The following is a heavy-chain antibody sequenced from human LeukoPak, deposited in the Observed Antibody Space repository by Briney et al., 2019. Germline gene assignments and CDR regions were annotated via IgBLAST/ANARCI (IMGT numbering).Heavy chain of an antibody. CDR3: AKRGDYNKIEAFDI. Sequence: GGSLRLSCAASRFTFSSYAMSWVRQAPGKGLEWVSAITPTGDSTFYTDSVKGRFTISRDNSINTLYLQMSGLRPEDTAIYYCAKRGDYNKIEAFDIWGQGTMVTVSS. V-gene: IGHV3-23*01. CDR2: ITPTGDST. J-gene: IGHJ3*02. CDR1: RFTFSSYA. D-gene: IGHD4-17*01.